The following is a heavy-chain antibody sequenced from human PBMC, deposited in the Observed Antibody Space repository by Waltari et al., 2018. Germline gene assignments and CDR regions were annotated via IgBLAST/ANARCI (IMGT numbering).Heavy chain of an antibody. V-gene: IGHV3-7*03. J-gene: IGHJ4*02. Sequence: EVQLVESGGGLVQPGGSLRLSCAASGFTFGSYWMSWVRLTPGKGLEWVANIKQDGSEKNYVDSVKGRFTISRDNLENSLCLQMDSLRAEDTALYYCARDVTHYYDSSGQSSNYWGQGTLVTVSS. D-gene: IGHD3-22*01. CDR1: GFTFGSYW. CDR3: ARDVTHYYDSSGQSSNY. CDR2: IKQDGSEK.